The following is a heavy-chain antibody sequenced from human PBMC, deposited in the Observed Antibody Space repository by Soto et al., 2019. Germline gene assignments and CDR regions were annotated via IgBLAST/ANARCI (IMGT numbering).Heavy chain of an antibody. V-gene: IGHV1-18*01. CDR3: WREEAMAQVDY. CDR1: GYTFTSYG. CDR2: ISAYNGNT. J-gene: IGHJ4*02. Sequence: QVQLVQSGAEVKKPGASVKVSCKASGYTFTSYGISWVRQAPGQGLEWMGWISAYNGNTKYAQKLQGRVTMTTDTSTGPAYMELRSLESDDTAVYFCWREEAMAQVDYWGQGTLVTVSS.